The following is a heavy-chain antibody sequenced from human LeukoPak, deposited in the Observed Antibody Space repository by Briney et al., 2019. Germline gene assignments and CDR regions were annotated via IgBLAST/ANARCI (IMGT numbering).Heavy chain of an antibody. CDR1: GFTFSSYW. CDR2: IKQDGSEK. CDR3: ARESGIAAALDL. Sequence: GGSLRLSCVVSGFTFSSYWMSWVRQAPGKGLEWVANIKQDGSEKYYVDFVKGRFTISRDNAKNSLYLQMNSLRAEDTAVYYCARESGIAAALDLWGQGTLVTVSS. J-gene: IGHJ5*02. D-gene: IGHD6-13*01. V-gene: IGHV3-7*01.